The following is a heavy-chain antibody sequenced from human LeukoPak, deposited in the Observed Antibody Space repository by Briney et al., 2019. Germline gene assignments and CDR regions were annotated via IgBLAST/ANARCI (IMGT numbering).Heavy chain of an antibody. CDR3: ARLTGYCSSTSCSSFDY. V-gene: IGHV5-51*01. CDR2: IYPGDSDT. D-gene: IGHD2-2*01. Sequence: ASVKVSCKASGYTFTSYWIGWVRQMPGKGLEWMGIIYPGDSDTRYSPSFQGQVTISADKSISTAYLQWSSLKASDTAMFYCARLTGYCSSTSCSSFDYWGQGTLVTVSS. J-gene: IGHJ4*02. CDR1: GYTFTSYW.